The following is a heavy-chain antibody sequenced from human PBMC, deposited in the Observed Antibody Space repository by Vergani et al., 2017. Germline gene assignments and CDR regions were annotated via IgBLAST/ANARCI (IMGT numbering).Heavy chain of an antibody. CDR2: INHSGGT. J-gene: IGHJ6*03. V-gene: IGHV4-34*01. CDR1: GGSFSGYY. CDR3: ARVQELYDFWSGYRVRYYYYMDV. Sequence: QVQLQQWGAGLLKPSETLSLTCAVYGGSFSGYYWSWIRPPPGKGLGWIGEINHSGGTNYNPSLKSRVTISVDTSKNQFSLKLSSVTAAETAVYYCARVQELYDFWSGYRVRYYYYMDVWGKGTTVTVSS. D-gene: IGHD3-3*01.